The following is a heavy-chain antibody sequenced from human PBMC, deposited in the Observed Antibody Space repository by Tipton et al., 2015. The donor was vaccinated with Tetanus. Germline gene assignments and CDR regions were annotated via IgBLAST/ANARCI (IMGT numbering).Heavy chain of an antibody. Sequence: TLSLTCTVSGGSISSGGYYWSWLRPPPGKGLEWIGDIYYSGSTYYNPSLKSRVTISVDTSKNQFSLQLNSVTAADTAVYYRARDQARGARGWNYFDYWGQGTLATVSS. J-gene: IGHJ4*02. CDR2: IYYSGST. V-gene: IGHV4-31*03. CDR1: GGSISSGGYY. D-gene: IGHD1-26*01. CDR3: ARDQARGARGWNYFDY.